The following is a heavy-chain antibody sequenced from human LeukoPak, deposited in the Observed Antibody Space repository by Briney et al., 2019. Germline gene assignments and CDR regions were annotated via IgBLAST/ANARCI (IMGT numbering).Heavy chain of an antibody. V-gene: IGHV4-59*01. CDR3: ARVWWHGGNSGGATGAFDI. CDR2: IYYSGST. J-gene: IGHJ3*02. Sequence: KPSETLSLTCTVSGGSISSYYWSWIRQPPGKGLEWIGYIYYSGSTNYNPSLKSRVTISVDTSKNQFSLKLSSVTAADTAVYYCARVWWHGGNSGGATGAFDIWGQGTMVTVSS. CDR1: GGSISSYY. D-gene: IGHD4-23*01.